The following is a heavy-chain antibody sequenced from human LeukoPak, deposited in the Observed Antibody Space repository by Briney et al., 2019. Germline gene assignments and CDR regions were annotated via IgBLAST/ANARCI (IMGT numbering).Heavy chain of an antibody. CDR2: IYTSGGT. J-gene: IGHJ5*02. V-gene: IGHV4-4*07. D-gene: IGHD3-10*01. CDR3: ARAVLLWFGEFTDSNWFDP. Sequence: SETLSLTCTVSGGSISSYYWSWIRQPAGKGLEWIGRIYTSGGTNYNPSLKSRVTMSVDTSKNQFSLKLSSVTAADTAAYYCARAVLLWFGEFTDSNWFDPWGQGTLVTVSS. CDR1: GGSISSYY.